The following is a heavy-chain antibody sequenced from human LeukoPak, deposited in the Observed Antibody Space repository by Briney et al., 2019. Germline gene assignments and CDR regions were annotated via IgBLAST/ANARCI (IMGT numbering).Heavy chain of an antibody. D-gene: IGHD6-19*01. V-gene: IGHV1-46*01. CDR3: AREEQWHKEAVDI. J-gene: IGHJ3*02. CDR2: INPRIGSR. Sequence: GASVKVSCKASGYTFTNYFIHWVRQAPGQGLEWMGLINPRIGSRTYAQKFQGRVTMTRDTSTSTVYMELSSLTSEDTAVYFCAREEQWHKEAVDIWGHGTMVTVSS. CDR1: GYTFTNYF.